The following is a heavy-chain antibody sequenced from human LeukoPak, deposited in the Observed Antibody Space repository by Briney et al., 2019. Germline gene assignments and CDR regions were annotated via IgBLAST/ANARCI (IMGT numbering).Heavy chain of an antibody. V-gene: IGHV3-23*01. CDR1: GFTFSSYA. CDR3: AKARYTSSWSYFDY. D-gene: IGHD6-13*01. J-gene: IGHJ4*02. CDR2: FRASGSST. Sequence: GGSLRLSCAASGFTFSSYAMRWVRQAPGKGLEWVSAFRASGSSTYYADSVKGRFTISRDNYKHTLYLQMNTLRAEDSAVYSSAKARYTSSWSYFDYWGQGTLVTVSS.